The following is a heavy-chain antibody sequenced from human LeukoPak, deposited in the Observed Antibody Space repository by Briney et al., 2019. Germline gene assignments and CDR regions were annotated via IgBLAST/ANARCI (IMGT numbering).Heavy chain of an antibody. J-gene: IGHJ4*02. D-gene: IGHD5-24*01. Sequence: PSETLSLTCAVSGGSISSSNWWSWVRQPPGKGLEWIGEIYHSGSTNYNPSLKSRVTISVDKSKNQFSLKLSSVTAADTAVYYCASYFRDGYNYGFDYWGQGTLVTVSS. V-gene: IGHV4-4*02. CDR3: ASYFRDGYNYGFDY. CDR2: IYHSGST. CDR1: GGSISSSNW.